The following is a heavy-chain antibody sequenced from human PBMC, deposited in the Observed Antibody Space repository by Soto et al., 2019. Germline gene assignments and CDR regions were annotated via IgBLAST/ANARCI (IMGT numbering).Heavy chain of an antibody. J-gene: IGHJ6*02. CDR2: IIPLFGTT. CDR3: ARAVLSSSRPSYYEYGMDV. V-gene: IGHV1-69*06. CDR1: GGTFSSNS. Sequence: SVKVSCKASGGTFSSNSINWVRQAPGQGLEWMGSIIPLFGTTDYAQKFQGRVTISADKFTNTAYIELSGLRSEDTAVYFCARAVLSSSRPSYYEYGMDVWGQGTTVTVSS. D-gene: IGHD3-16*01.